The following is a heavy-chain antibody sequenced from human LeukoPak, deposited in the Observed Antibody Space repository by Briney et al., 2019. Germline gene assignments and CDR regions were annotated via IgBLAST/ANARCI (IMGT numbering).Heavy chain of an antibody. J-gene: IGHJ4*02. CDR1: GGTFSSYA. CDR2: IIPIFGTA. V-gene: IGHV1-69*06. Sequence: GASVKVSCKASGGTFSSYAISWVRQAPGQGLEWMRGIIPIFGTANYAQKFQGRVTITADKSTSTAYMELSSLRSEDTAVYYCASATTSSSLPSLGYWGQGTLVTVSS. D-gene: IGHD2-2*01. CDR3: ASATTSSSLPSLGY.